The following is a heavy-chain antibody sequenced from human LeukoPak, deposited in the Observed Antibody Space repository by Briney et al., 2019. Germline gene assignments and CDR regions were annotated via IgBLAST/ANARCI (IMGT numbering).Heavy chain of an antibody. CDR1: GGSISSYY. J-gene: IGHJ6*02. V-gene: IGHV4-59*01. Sequence: PSETLSLTCTVSGGSISSYYLSWIRQPPGKGLEWIGYIYYSGSTNYNPSLKSRVTISADTSKSQFSLKLSSVTAADTAVYYCARVGYYYYGIDFWGQGTMVTVSS. CDR2: IYYSGST. CDR3: ARVGYYYYGIDF.